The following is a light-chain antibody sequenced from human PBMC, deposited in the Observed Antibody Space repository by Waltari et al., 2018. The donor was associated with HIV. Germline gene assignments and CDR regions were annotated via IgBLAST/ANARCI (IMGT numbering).Light chain of an antibody. CDR1: SLTKQY. Sequence: SYELTQPPSVSVSPGQTARITCSGDSLTKQYVYWYQQKPGQAPVLVLSKDSARPSGIPERFSGSTSGTTVSLTISGVQAEEEADYHCQSADSSGADVVFGGGTKLTVL. CDR2: KDS. V-gene: IGLV3-25*02. J-gene: IGLJ2*01. CDR3: QSADSSGADVV.